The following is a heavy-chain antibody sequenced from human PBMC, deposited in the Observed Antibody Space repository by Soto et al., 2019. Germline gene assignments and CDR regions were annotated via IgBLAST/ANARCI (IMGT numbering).Heavy chain of an antibody. J-gene: IGHJ4*02. CDR3: ARVRSSGWFDY. CDR1: GGSISSYY. V-gene: IGHV4-4*07. Sequence: SETLSLTCTVSGGSISSYYWSWIRQPAGKGLEWIGRMYTSGSTNYNVSLKSRVTMSVDTSKNQFSLELTSVTAADTAVYYCARVRSSGWFDYWGQGTLVTVSS. CDR2: MYTSGST. D-gene: IGHD6-19*01.